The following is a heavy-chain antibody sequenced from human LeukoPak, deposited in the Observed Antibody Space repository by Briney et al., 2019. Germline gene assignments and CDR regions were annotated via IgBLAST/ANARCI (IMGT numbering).Heavy chain of an antibody. CDR3: VKASSSSPQYNWFDA. CDR1: GFTFSSYA. Sequence: GGSLRLSCAASGFTFSSYAMSWVRQAPGKGLEWVSAISGSGGSTYYADSVKGRFTISRDNSKNTLYLQMNSLRTEDTALYYCVKASSSSPQYNWFDAWGQGTLVTVSS. D-gene: IGHD6-6*01. J-gene: IGHJ5*02. V-gene: IGHV3-23*01. CDR2: ISGSGGST.